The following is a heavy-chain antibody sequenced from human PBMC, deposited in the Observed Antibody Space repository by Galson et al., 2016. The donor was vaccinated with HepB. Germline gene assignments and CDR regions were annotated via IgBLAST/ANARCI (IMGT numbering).Heavy chain of an antibody. Sequence: ETLSLTCTVSGDSISTPHWWSWVRQPPGKGLEWIGEIHQSGTTTYHTSPMSRVAMSIAQSKDQLSLVLTSVRAAATAVYCCARHFPGGITRGFDYWGRGALVTVSS. CDR3: ARHFPGGITRGFDY. J-gene: IGHJ4*02. V-gene: IGHV4-4*01. D-gene: IGHD1-14*01. CDR1: GDSISTPHW. CDR2: IHQSGTT.